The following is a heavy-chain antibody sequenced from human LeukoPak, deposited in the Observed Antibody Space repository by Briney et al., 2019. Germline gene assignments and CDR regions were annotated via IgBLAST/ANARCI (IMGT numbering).Heavy chain of an antibody. Sequence: PGGSLRLSCAASGFTFSSYAMSRVRQAPGKGLEWVSAISKSGTYIKYADSVKGRFTVSRGNAKNSLFLQMNSLRVEDTAVYYCAREVVIVVEPAANTIDYWGQGTRVTVSS. CDR2: ISKSGTYI. D-gene: IGHD2-2*01. V-gene: IGHV3-21*01. J-gene: IGHJ4*02. CDR1: GFTFSSYA. CDR3: AREVVIVVEPAANTIDY.